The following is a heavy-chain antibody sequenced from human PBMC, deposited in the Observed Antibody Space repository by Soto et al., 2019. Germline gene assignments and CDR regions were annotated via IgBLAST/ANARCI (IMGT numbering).Heavy chain of an antibody. CDR2: IIPIFGTA. Sequence: ASVKVSCKASGGTFSSYAISWVRQAPGQGLEWMGGIIPIFGTANYAQKFQGRVTITADESTSTAYMELSSLRSEDTAVYYCARSPPIMITFGGVMVYFDYWGQGTLVTVSS. J-gene: IGHJ4*02. CDR1: GGTFSSYA. V-gene: IGHV1-69*13. CDR3: ARSPPIMITFGGVMVYFDY. D-gene: IGHD3-16*01.